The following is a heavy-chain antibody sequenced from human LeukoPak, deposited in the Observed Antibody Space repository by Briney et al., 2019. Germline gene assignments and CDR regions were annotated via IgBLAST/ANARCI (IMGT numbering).Heavy chain of an antibody. CDR1: GFTFSNYA. V-gene: IGHV3-64*01. Sequence: PGGSLRLSCAASGFTFSNYAMHWVRQAPGKGLEYVSAINENEGSTYYANSVKGRFTISRDNSKNTLYLQMGSLRTEDMAVYYCARAYYYHGGFDYWGQGTVVTVSS. CDR2: INENEGST. CDR3: ARAYYYHGGFDY. J-gene: IGHJ4*02. D-gene: IGHD3-10*01.